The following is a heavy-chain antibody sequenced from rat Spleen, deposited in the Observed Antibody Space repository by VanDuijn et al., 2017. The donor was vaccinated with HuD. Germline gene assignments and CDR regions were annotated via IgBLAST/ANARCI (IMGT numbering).Heavy chain of an antibody. CDR3: SPLPGYNLDY. CDR1: GFTFSDYY. J-gene: IGHJ2*01. D-gene: IGHD1-4*01. CDR2: ISSDGGRN. Sequence: EVQLVESGGGLVRPGGSLKLSCSVSGFTFSDYYMAWVRQAPKKGLEWVATISSDGGRNFYRDSVKGRFTISRDNAKSSLYLQMDSLRSEDTATYYCSPLPGYNLDYWGQGVMVTASS. V-gene: IGHV5S10*01.